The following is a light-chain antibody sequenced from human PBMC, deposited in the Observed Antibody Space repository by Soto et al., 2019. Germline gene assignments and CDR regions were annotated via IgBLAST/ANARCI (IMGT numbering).Light chain of an antibody. Sequence: EIVLTQSPGTLSLSPGERATLSCRASQSVTSSFLAWYQQKQGQAPRLLIYGASSRAIGIPDRFSGSGSGTDFTLTISRLEPEDFAVYYCQQYGSSPWTFGQGTKVEIK. V-gene: IGKV3-20*01. J-gene: IGKJ1*01. CDR1: QSVTSSF. CDR2: GAS. CDR3: QQYGSSPWT.